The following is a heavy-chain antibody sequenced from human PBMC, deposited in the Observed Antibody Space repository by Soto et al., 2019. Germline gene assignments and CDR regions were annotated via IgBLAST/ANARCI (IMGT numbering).Heavy chain of an antibody. CDR3: ARNGYCSSTSCHSLNYYGMDV. D-gene: IGHD2-2*03. Sequence: ASVKVSCKASGYTFTGYYMHWVRQAPGQGLEWMGWINPNSGGTNYAQKFQGWVTMTRDTSISTAYMELSRLRSDDTAVYYCARNGYCSSTSCHSLNYYGMDVWGQGTTVTVSS. V-gene: IGHV1-2*04. CDR2: INPNSGGT. CDR1: GYTFTGYY. J-gene: IGHJ6*02.